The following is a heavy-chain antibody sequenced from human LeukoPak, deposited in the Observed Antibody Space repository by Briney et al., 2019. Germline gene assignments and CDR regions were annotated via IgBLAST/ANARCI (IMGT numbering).Heavy chain of an antibody. V-gene: IGHV4-30-2*01. J-gene: IGHJ4*02. Sequence: SETLSLTCTVSGGSISSGGYYWSWIRQPPGKGLEWIGYIYHSGSTYYNPSLKSRVTISVDTSKNQFSLKLSSVTAADTAVYYCARSILQDYGGILWGQGTLVTVSS. CDR1: GGSISSGGYY. D-gene: IGHD4-23*01. CDR2: IYHSGST. CDR3: ARSILQDYGGIL.